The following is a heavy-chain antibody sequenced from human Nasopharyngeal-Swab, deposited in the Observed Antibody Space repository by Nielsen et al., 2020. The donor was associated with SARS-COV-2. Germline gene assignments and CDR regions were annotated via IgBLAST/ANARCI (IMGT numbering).Heavy chain of an antibody. D-gene: IGHD1-14*01. CDR1: GYTFTSYY. Sequence: ASVNVSCKASGYTFTSYYMHLVRQAPGQGLEWMGIINPSGGSTSYAQKLQGRVTMTRDTSTSTVYMELSSLRSEDTAVYYCARDLEGIHPGPWGQGTLVTVSS. J-gene: IGHJ5*02. V-gene: IGHV1-46*01. CDR3: ARDLEGIHPGP. CDR2: INPSGGST.